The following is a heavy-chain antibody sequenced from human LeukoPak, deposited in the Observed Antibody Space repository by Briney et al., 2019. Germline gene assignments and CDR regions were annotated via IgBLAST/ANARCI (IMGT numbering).Heavy chain of an antibody. V-gene: IGHV3-21*01. J-gene: IGHJ6*02. D-gene: IGHD6-13*01. CDR3: AREGIAAAGKNYYYYYGMDV. Sequence: GGSLRLSCAASGFTFSSYSMNWVRQAPGKGLEWVSSIRSSSSYIYYADSVKGRFTISRDNAKNSLYLQMNSLRAEDTAVYYCAREGIAAAGKNYYYYYGMDVWGQGTTVTVSS. CDR2: IRSSSSYI. CDR1: GFTFSSYS.